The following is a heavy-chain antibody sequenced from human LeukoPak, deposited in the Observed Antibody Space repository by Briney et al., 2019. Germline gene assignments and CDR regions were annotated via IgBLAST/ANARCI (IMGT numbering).Heavy chain of an antibody. CDR2: ISWNSGSI. CDR3: AKDRGGPYYYYGMDV. D-gene: IGHD2-15*01. CDR1: GFTFDDYA. Sequence: GRSLRLSCAASGFTFDDYAMHWVRQAPGKGLEWVSGISWNSGSIGYADSVKGRFTISRDNAKNSLYLQMNSLRAEDTALYYCAKDRGGPYYYYGMDVWGQGTTVTVSS. J-gene: IGHJ6*02. V-gene: IGHV3-9*01.